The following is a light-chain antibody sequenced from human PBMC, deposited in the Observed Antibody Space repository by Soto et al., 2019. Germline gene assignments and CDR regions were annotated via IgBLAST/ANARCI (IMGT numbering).Light chain of an antibody. CDR3: SSYRSGTVV. J-gene: IGLJ2*01. CDR2: DVT. V-gene: IGLV2-14*01. Sequence: QSALTQPASVSGSPGQSITISCTGTSSDVGGSNYVSWYQQHPGIAPKLMIYDVTNRPSGVSHRFSGSRSGNTASLTISGLQDEDEADYYCSSYRSGTVVFGGGTKLTVL. CDR1: SSDVGGSNY.